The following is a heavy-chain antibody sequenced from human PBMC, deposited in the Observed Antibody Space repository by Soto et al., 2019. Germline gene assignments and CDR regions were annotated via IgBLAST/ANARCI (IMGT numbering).Heavy chain of an antibody. J-gene: IGHJ5*02. CDR2: IYYSGST. D-gene: IGHD6-6*01. V-gene: IGHV4-61*01. Sequence: SETLSLTCTVSGGSVSSGSYYWSWILHPPGKGLEWIGYIYYSGSTNYNPSLKSRVNISVDTYKKQFSLKLSSVTAADTAVYYCARVKESIAARSIDHGGPGNRVTVS. CDR1: GGSVSSGSYY. CDR3: ARVKESIAARSIDH.